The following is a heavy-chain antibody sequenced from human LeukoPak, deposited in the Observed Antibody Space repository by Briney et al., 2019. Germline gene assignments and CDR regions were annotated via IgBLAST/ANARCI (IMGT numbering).Heavy chain of an antibody. Sequence: ASVKVSCKVSGYTLTELSMHWVRQAPGKGLEWMGGFVPEDGETIYAQKFQGRVTMTEDTSTDTAYMELSSLRSEDTAVYYCATASPRTYYFDYWGQGTLVTVSS. D-gene: IGHD1-14*01. CDR1: GYTLTELS. CDR3: ATASPRTYYFDY. J-gene: IGHJ4*02. CDR2: FVPEDGET. V-gene: IGHV1-24*01.